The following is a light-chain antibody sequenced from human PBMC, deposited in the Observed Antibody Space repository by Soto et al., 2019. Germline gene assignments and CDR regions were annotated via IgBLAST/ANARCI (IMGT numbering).Light chain of an antibody. V-gene: IGKV1-39*01. CDR2: AAS. Sequence: DIQMTQSPSSLSASVGDRVTITCRASQSISSYLNWYQQKPGKAPKLLIYAASSLQSGVPSRFSGSGSGTDFTLTSSSLKPRAFATYYCQQSYSTPPYTFGQGTKLEIK. CDR1: QSISSY. J-gene: IGKJ2*01. CDR3: QQSYSTPPYT.